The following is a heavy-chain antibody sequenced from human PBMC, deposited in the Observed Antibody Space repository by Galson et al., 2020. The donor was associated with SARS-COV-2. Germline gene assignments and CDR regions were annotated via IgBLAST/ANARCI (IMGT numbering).Heavy chain of an antibody. D-gene: IGHD3-3*01. CDR2: ISGSGDYR. V-gene: IGHV3-23*01. Sequence: GGSLRLSCAASGFTFNNYALSWVRQAPGKGLEWVSAISGSGDYRYYADSVNGRFTISRDNSQNTLFLQLNSLRGEDTAVYYCAKLGYDFWSGGAAYWGQGAQVTVSS. CDR3: AKLGYDFWSGGAAY. CDR1: GFTFNNYA. J-gene: IGHJ4*01.